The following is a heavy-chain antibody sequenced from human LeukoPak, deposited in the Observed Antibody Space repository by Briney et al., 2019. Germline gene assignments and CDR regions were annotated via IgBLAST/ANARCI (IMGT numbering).Heavy chain of an antibody. J-gene: IGHJ4*02. CDR3: ARDYSSGWPGY. CDR1: GFTFSDYW. Sequence: GSLRLSCVASGFTFSDYWMSWVRQAPGKGLEWVANIKQDGRQKYYVDSVKGRFTISRDNAKNSVYLQMNSLRAEDTAVYYCARDYSSGWPGYWGQGTLVTVSS. D-gene: IGHD6-19*01. V-gene: IGHV3-7*01. CDR2: IKQDGRQK.